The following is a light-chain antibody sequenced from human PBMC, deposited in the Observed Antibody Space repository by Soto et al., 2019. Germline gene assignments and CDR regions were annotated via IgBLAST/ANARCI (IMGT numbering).Light chain of an antibody. J-gene: IGKJ2*01. V-gene: IGKV3-20*01. CDR2: GVF. Sequence: EIVLTQSPATLSLSPGERATLSWRASQRVSSSYLAWYQQKPGQAPRLLIFGVFNRATGIPDRFSGSGSGTDFTLTISRLEPEDFAVYYCQQYGTSPRTFGQGTKLEIK. CDR3: QQYGTSPRT. CDR1: QRVSSSY.